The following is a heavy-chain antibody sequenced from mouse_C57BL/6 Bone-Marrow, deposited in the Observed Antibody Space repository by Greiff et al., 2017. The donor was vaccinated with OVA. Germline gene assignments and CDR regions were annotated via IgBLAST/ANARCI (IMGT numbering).Heavy chain of an antibody. V-gene: IGHV5-6*02. CDR2: ISSGGSYT. CDR3: ARRGAWFAY. Sequence: EVKLVESGGDLVKPGGSLKLSCAASGFTFSSYGMSWVRQTPDKRLEWVATISSGGSYTYYPDSVKGRFTLSRDNAKNTLYLQMSSLKSEDTAMYYCARRGAWFAYWGQGTLVTVSA. J-gene: IGHJ3*01. CDR1: GFTFSSYG.